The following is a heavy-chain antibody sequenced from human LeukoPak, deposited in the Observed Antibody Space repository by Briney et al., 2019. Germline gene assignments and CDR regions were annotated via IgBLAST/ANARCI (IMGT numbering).Heavy chain of an antibody. D-gene: IGHD3-3*02. J-gene: IGHJ4*02. CDR1: GGSFSGYY. Sequence: SETLSLTCAVYGGSFSGYYWSWIRHPPGKGLEWIGEINHSGSTNYNPSLKSRVTISVDTSKNQFSLKLSSVTAADTAVYYYARGYLLGHGIDYWGQGTLVTVSS. V-gene: IGHV4-34*01. CDR3: ARGYLLGHGIDY. CDR2: INHSGST.